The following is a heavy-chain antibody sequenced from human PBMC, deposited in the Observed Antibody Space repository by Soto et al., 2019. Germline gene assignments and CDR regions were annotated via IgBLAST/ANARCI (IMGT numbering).Heavy chain of an antibody. Sequence: QVQLVQSGAEVKKPGSSVKVSCKASGGTFSSYTISWVRQAPGQGLEWMGRIIPILGIANYAQKFQGRVTITADKSTSTAYMELSSLSSEDTAVYYCASCLYSSGWYWYFDLWGRGTLVTVSS. CDR1: GGTFSSYT. V-gene: IGHV1-69*02. CDR3: ASCLYSSGWYWYFDL. CDR2: IIPILGIA. J-gene: IGHJ2*01. D-gene: IGHD6-19*01.